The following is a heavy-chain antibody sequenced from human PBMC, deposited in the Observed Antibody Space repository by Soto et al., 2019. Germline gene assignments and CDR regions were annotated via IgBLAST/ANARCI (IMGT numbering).Heavy chain of an antibody. CDR2: ISSSGSTI. V-gene: IGHV3-11*01. Sequence: GGSLRLSCAASGFTFSDYYMSWIRQAPGKGLEWVSYISSSGSTIYYADSVKGRFTISRDNAGNSLYLQMNSLRAEDTAVYYCATSLRYFDWAPCYWGQGTLVTVSS. J-gene: IGHJ4*02. CDR3: ATSLRYFDWAPCY. D-gene: IGHD3-9*01. CDR1: GFTFSDYY.